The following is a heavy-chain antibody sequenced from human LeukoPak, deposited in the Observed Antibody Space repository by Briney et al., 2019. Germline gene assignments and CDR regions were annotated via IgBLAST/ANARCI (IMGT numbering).Heavy chain of an antibody. J-gene: IGHJ2*01. V-gene: IGHV3-23*01. D-gene: IGHD6-13*01. CDR3: AKGGSSSRRVYWYFDL. CDR1: GFTFSNYW. CDR2: ISGSGGST. Sequence: GGSLRLSCVGSGFTFSNYWMTWVRQAPGKGLEWVSAISGSGGSTYYADSVKGRFTISRDNSKNTLYLQMNSLRAEDTAVYYCAKGGSSSRRVYWYFDLWGRGTLVTVSS.